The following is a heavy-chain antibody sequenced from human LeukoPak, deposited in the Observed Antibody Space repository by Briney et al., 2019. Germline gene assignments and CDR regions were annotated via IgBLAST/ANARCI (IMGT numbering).Heavy chain of an antibody. D-gene: IGHD3-9*01. CDR1: GYTFTGYY. CDR3: AIVSDFDWLLSEYYYMDV. V-gene: IGHV1-2*02. CDR2: INPNSGGT. Sequence: ASVKVSCKASGYTFTGYYMHWVRQAPGQGLEWMGWINPNSGGTNYAQKFQGRVTMTRDTSISTAYMELSRLRSDDTAVYYCAIVSDFDWLLSEYYYMDVWGKGTTVTVSS. J-gene: IGHJ6*03.